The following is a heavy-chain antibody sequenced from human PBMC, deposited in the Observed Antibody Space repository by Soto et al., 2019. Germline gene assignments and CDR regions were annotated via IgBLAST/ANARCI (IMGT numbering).Heavy chain of an antibody. Sequence: QVQLQESGPGLVKPSQTLSLTCTVSGGSISSGGYYWCWIRQHPGKGLEWIGYIYYSGSTYYNPSLKSRVTISVDTSKNQFSLKLSSVTAADTAVYYCAIVRYYYGSGSYSQFDYWGQGTLVTVSS. CDR2: IYYSGST. V-gene: IGHV4-31*03. D-gene: IGHD3-10*01. CDR3: AIVRYYYGSGSYSQFDY. CDR1: GGSISSGGYY. J-gene: IGHJ4*02.